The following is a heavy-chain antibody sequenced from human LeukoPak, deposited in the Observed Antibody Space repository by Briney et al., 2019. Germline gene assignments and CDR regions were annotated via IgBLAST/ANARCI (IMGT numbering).Heavy chain of an antibody. D-gene: IGHD6-6*01. Sequence: GGSLRLSCAASGFTFRNYVIHWVRQAPGKGLEWVAVTSSDLNVKLYADSVKGRFTISRDNSRSTLYLQMNSLRAEDTAVYYCAKDQSSSSEADYYYYGMDVWGQGTTVTVSS. J-gene: IGHJ6*02. CDR1: GFTFRNYV. V-gene: IGHV3-30*18. CDR3: AKDQSSSSEADYYYYGMDV. CDR2: TSSDLNVK.